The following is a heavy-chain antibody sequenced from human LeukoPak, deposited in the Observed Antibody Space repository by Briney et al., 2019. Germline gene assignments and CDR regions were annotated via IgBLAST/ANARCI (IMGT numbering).Heavy chain of an antibody. CDR2: IYYSGST. CDR1: GGSISSSSYY. J-gene: IGHJ4*02. Sequence: SETLSLTCTVSGGSISSSSYYWGWIRQPPGKGLEWIGSIYYSGSTYHNPSLKSRVTISVDKSKNQFSLKLSSVTAADTAVYYCASGSPRLRGVAGFDYWGQGTLVTVSS. D-gene: IGHD6-19*01. CDR3: ASGSPRLRGVAGFDY. V-gene: IGHV4-39*07.